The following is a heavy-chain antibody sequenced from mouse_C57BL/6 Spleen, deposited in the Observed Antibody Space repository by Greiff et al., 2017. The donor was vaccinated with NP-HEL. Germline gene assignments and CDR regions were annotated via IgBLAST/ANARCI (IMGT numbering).Heavy chain of an antibody. J-gene: IGHJ3*01. CDR3: ARDRLGFAY. CDR2: ISSGSSTL. CDR1: GFTFSDYG. D-gene: IGHD4-1*01. V-gene: IGHV5-17*01. Sequence: EVKLVESGGGLVKPGGSLKLSCAASGFTFSDYGMHWVRQAPEKGLEWVAYISSGSSTLYYADTVKGRFTISRDNAKNTLFLQMTSLRSEDTAMYYCARDRLGFAYWGQGTLVTVSA.